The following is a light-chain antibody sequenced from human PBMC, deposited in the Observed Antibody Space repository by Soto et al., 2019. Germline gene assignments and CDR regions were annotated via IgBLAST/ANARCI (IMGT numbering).Light chain of an antibody. CDR3: QQRTNWPLT. Sequence: EIVLTQSPATLSLSPGERATLSCRASQSVRSYLAWYQQKPGQAPRLLIYDASNRATGIPARFSGSGSETDFTLTISSLEPEDFAVYHCQQRTNWPLTFGGGTKVEIK. CDR2: DAS. J-gene: IGKJ4*01. CDR1: QSVRSY. V-gene: IGKV3-11*01.